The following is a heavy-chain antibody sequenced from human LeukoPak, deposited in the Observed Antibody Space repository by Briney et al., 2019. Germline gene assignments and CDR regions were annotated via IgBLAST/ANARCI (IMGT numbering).Heavy chain of an antibody. CDR1: GGTFSSYA. D-gene: IGHD4-17*01. V-gene: IGHV1-69*05. Sequence: SVKVSCKASGGTFSSYAISWVRQAPGQGLEWMGGVIPIFGTANYAQKFQGRVTITTDESTSTAYMELSSLRSEDTAVCYCARGGMVTVTTTGNFDYWGQGTLVTVSS. J-gene: IGHJ4*02. CDR2: VIPIFGTA. CDR3: ARGGMVTVTTTGNFDY.